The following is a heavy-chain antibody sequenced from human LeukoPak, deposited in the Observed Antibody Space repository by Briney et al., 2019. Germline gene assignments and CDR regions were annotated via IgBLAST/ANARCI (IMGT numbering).Heavy chain of an antibody. CDR1: AYTFTGYY. CDR3: ARYCGGDCSYNWYFDL. D-gene: IGHD2-21*02. Sequence: ASVEVSCKASAYTFTGYYMHLVRQAPGQGLEWMGWINPNSGGTNYAQKFQGRVTMTRDTSISTAYMELSRLRSDDTAVYYCARYCGGDCSYNWYFDLWGRGTLVTVSS. CDR2: INPNSGGT. V-gene: IGHV1-2*02. J-gene: IGHJ2*01.